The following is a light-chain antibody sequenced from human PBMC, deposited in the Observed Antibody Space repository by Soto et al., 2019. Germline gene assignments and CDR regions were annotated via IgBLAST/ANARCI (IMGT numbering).Light chain of an antibody. Sequence: QSALTQPASVSGSPGQSITISCTGTSSDVGGYNYVSWYQQRPGKAPKLMIYEVNNRPSGVSNRFSGSKFGNTASLTISGLRAEDEADYYCSSYTSSSTRVFGGGTKLTVL. V-gene: IGLV2-14*01. CDR1: SSDVGGYNY. CDR2: EVN. J-gene: IGLJ3*02. CDR3: SSYTSSSTRV.